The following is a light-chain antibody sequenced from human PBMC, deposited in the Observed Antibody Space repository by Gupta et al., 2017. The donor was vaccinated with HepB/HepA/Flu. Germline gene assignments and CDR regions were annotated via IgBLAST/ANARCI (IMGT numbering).Light chain of an antibody. V-gene: IGLV2-18*02. CDR1: SSDIGTYNR. CDR3: SSYTMSRTVI. J-gene: IGLJ2*01. CDR2: EVT. Sequence: QSALTQPPSVSGSPGQSVTISCTGTSSDIGTYNRVSWYQQPPGTAPNLMIYEVTHRPSGVPDRFSGSKSGNTASLTISGLQAEDEADYYCSSYTMSRTVIFGGGTRLTVL.